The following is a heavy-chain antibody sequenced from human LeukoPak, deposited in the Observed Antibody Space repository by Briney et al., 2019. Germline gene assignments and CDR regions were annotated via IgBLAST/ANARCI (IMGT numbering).Heavy chain of an antibody. CDR2: IQQDGSDK. CDR3: ARTLIEYSVSSCYFDY. D-gene: IGHD6-6*01. Sequence: GGSLRLSCAASGFTFKNSAMSWVRQAPGKGLEWVANIQQDGSDKYYVDSVKGRFTISRDNAKNSLYLQMNSLRAEDTAVYYCARTLIEYSVSSCYFDYWGQGTLVTVSS. J-gene: IGHJ4*02. CDR1: GFTFKNSA. V-gene: IGHV3-7*01.